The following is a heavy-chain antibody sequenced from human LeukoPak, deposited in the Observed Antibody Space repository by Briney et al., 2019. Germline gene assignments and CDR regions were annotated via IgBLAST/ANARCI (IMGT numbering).Heavy chain of an antibody. Sequence: GGSLRLSCAASGFTFSSYWMHWVRQAPGKGLVWVSRINSDGSSTSYADSVKGRFTISRDNAKNTLYLQMNRLRAEDTAVYYCASEGPYDSENGMDVWGQGTTVTVSS. V-gene: IGHV3-74*01. CDR3: ASEGPYDSENGMDV. CDR2: INSDGSST. J-gene: IGHJ6*02. D-gene: IGHD3-22*01. CDR1: GFTFSSYW.